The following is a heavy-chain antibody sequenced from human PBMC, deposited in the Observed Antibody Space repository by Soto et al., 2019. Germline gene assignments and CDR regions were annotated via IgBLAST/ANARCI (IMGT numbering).Heavy chain of an antibody. J-gene: IGHJ4*02. V-gene: IGHV3-23*01. D-gene: IGHD2-15*01. CDR1: GFTFSGYA. CDR2: ISGSGGST. CDR3: AKEHLNIVVVVAATPLYFDY. Sequence: PGGSLRLSCAASGFTFSGYAMSWVRQAPGKGLEWVSAISGSGGSTYYADSVKGRFTISRDNSKNTLYLQMNSLRAEDTAVYYCAKEHLNIVVVVAATPLYFDYWGQGTLVTVSS.